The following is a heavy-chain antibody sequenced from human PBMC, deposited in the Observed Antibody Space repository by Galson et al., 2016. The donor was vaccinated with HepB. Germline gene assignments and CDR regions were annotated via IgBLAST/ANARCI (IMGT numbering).Heavy chain of an antibody. Sequence: SLRLSCAASGFKFDDYAMNWVRQPPGKGLEWVSGISWDSGKLTYADSVKGRFTISRDNAKNSLYLQMNSLRAEDTAVYYCAVAALTTYYYGMDVWGQGTTVTVSS. CDR3: AVAALTTYYYGMDV. CDR2: ISWDSGKL. V-gene: IGHV3-9*01. D-gene: IGHD6-6*01. CDR1: GFKFDDYA. J-gene: IGHJ6*02.